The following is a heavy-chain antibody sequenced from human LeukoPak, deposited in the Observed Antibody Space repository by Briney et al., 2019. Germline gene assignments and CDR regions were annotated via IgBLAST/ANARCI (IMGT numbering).Heavy chain of an antibody. CDR3: ARVPYSSGWYGTGDFDY. J-gene: IGHJ4*02. CDR1: GYTFTGYG. Sequence: ASVKVSREASGYTFTGYGMCWVRQAPGHGLEWMGWINTYNGNTNYAQKLQGRVTMTTDTSTSTAYMELRSLRSDDTAVYYCARVPYSSGWYGTGDFDYWGQGTLVTVSS. V-gene: IGHV1-18*01. CDR2: INTYNGNT. D-gene: IGHD6-19*01.